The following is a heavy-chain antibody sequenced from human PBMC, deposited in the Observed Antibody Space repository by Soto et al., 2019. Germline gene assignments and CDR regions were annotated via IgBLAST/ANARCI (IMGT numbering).Heavy chain of an antibody. Sequence: QVQLVESGGGVVQPGTSLRLSCVGSGFTFRRYVIHWVRQAPGKGLEWVALTSYDGSNKYYDDYVKGRFTISRDNSRNTVDLQRDSLRREATALYYCARWGTTGGLDVWGQGTLVSVSS. V-gene: IGHV3-30*19. CDR2: TSYDGSNK. J-gene: IGHJ4*02. D-gene: IGHD3-16*01. CDR1: GFTFRRYV. CDR3: ARWGTTGGLDV.